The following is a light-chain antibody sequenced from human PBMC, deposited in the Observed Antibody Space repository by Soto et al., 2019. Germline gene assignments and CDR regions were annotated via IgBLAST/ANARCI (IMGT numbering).Light chain of an antibody. Sequence: DIQLTQSPSFLSASVGDRVTITCRASQGISSYLAWYQQPPGKAPKLLIYGASTLQRGVSSRFSGSGSGTEFTLTISSLPPEDFATYYCQHLNPQTFGQGTKLEVK. J-gene: IGKJ2*01. CDR3: QHLNPQT. V-gene: IGKV1-9*01. CDR2: GAS. CDR1: QGISSY.